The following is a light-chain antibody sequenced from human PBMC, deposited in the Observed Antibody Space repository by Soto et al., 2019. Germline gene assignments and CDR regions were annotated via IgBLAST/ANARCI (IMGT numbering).Light chain of an antibody. J-gene: IGKJ2*01. Sequence: EIVLTQSPATLSLSPGERATLSCRASQGVSSYLAWYQQKPGQAPRLLIYDASNRATGIPARFSGSGSGTDFTLTISSLEPEDFAVYYCQQRSNWPPDKYTFGQGTKLE. CDR3: QQRSNWPPDKYT. CDR1: QGVSSY. CDR2: DAS. V-gene: IGKV3-11*01.